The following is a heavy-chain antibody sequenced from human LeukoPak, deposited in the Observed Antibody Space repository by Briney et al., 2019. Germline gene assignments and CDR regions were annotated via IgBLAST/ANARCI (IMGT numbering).Heavy chain of an antibody. CDR3: ATTGCGGTYDAFDI. CDR1: GYTITGYY. D-gene: IGHD2-2*01. Sequence: ASVKVSCKASGYTITGYYFHWVRQAPGQGLEWMGWINPNSGGTNYAQKFQGRVTMTRDTSITTTYMELSRLRSDDTAVFYCATTGCGGTYDAFDIWGQGTRVTVSS. CDR2: INPNSGGT. V-gene: IGHV1-2*02. J-gene: IGHJ3*02.